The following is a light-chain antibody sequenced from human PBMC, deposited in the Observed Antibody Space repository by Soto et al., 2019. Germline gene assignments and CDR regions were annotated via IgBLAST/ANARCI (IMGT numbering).Light chain of an antibody. CDR1: QSIGSA. Sequence: EIVLTQSPATLSVSPGDRATLSCRASQSIGSAVAWYHQRSGQAPGLLIFDASIRVPTTPARFSGSGFGTDFTLTISRLEPEDFALYYCQHYAGGSRITFGQGTRLEIK. CDR3: QHYAGGSRIT. CDR2: DAS. J-gene: IGKJ5*01. V-gene: IGKV3-15*01.